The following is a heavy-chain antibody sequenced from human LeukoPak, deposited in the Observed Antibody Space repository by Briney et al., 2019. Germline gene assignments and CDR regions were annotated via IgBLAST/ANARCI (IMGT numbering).Heavy chain of an antibody. V-gene: IGHV3-48*03. D-gene: IGHD3-22*01. CDR2: ISSSGSTI. CDR3: ARVIVSYYDSSGYSDY. J-gene: IGHJ4*02. CDR1: GFTFSSYE. Sequence: GGSLRLSCAASGFTFSSYEMNWVRQAPGKGLEWVSYISSSGSTIYYADSVKGRFTISRDNAKNSLYLQMNSLRAEDTAVYYCARVIVSYYDSSGYSDYWGQGTLVTVSS.